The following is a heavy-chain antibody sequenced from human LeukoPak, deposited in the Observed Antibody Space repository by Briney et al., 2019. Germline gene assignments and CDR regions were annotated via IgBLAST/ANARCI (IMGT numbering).Heavy chain of an antibody. D-gene: IGHD6-19*01. CDR2: IIPIFGTA. Sequence: SVKVSCKASGGTFSSYAISWVRQAPGQGLEWMGGIIPIFGTANYAQKFQGRVTITADESTSTAYMELSSLRSEDTAVYYCVRYYSGWYYFDYWGQGTLVTVSS. CDR3: VRYYSGWYYFDY. CDR1: GGTFSSYA. V-gene: IGHV1-69*13. J-gene: IGHJ4*02.